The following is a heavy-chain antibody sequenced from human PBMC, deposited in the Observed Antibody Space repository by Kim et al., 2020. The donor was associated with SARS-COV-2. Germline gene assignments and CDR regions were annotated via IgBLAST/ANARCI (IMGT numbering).Heavy chain of an antibody. Sequence: GGSLRLSCGVSGFTFSSHAMAWVRQAPGKGLEWVSSVCGGGGDTHYADAVKGRFTISRNNSKNTLYLQMNSLRAEDTARYYCAKSRSGSCGGQIDFWGQGTLVTVSS. CDR3: AKSRSGSCGGQIDF. D-gene: IGHD3-10*01. V-gene: IGHV3-23*01. CDR1: GFTFSSHA. CDR2: VCGGGGDT. J-gene: IGHJ4*02.